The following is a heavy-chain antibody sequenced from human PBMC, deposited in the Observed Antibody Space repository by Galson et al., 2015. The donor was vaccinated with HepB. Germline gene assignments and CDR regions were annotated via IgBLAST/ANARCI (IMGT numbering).Heavy chain of an antibody. D-gene: IGHD3-22*01. CDR2: MNPNSGNT. Sequence: SVKVSCKASGYTFTSYDINWVRQATGQGLEWMGWMNPNSGNTGYAQKFQGRVTMTRNTSISTAYMELSSLRSEDTAVYYCARGDGNYYDSSGYSAKLGDYWGQGTLVTVSS. CDR1: GYTFTSYD. CDR3: ARGDGNYYDSSGYSAKLGDY. V-gene: IGHV1-8*01. J-gene: IGHJ4*02.